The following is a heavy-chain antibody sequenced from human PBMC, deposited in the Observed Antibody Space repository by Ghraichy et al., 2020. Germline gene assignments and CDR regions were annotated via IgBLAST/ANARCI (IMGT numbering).Heavy chain of an antibody. D-gene: IGHD5-24*01. CDR2: ISGSGGST. CDR3: AKIWSRSERWPVDRDYYYYYYMDV. CDR1: GFTFSSYA. J-gene: IGHJ6*03. Sequence: GGSLRLSCAASGFTFSSYAMSWVRQAPGKGLEWVSAISGSGGSTYYADSVKGRFTISRDNSKNTLYLQMNSLRAEDTAVYYCAKIWSRSERWPVDRDYYYYYYMDVWGKGTTVTVSS. V-gene: IGHV3-23*01.